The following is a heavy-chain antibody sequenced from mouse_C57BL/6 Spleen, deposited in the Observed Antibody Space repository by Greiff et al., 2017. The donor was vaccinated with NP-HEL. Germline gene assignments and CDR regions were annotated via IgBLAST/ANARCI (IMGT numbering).Heavy chain of an antibody. Sequence: QVQLQQSGAELVMPGASVKLSCKASGYTFTSYWMHWVKQRPGQGLEWIGEIDPSDSYTNYNQKFKGKSTLTVDKSSSTAYMQLSSLTSEDSAVYYCARRRGTSYFDYWGQGTTLTVSS. CDR3: ARRRGTSYFDY. CDR2: IDPSDSYT. D-gene: IGHD3-3*01. J-gene: IGHJ2*01. V-gene: IGHV1-69*01. CDR1: GYTFTSYW.